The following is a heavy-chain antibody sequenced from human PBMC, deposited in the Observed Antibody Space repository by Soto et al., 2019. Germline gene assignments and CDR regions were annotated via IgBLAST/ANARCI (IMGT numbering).Heavy chain of an antibody. CDR2: VCSSGST. D-gene: IGHD2-2*01. CDR1: VCSISSYY. Sequence: SATLSLTCTVSVCSISSYYWSCIRQPPGKGLESIAYVCSSGSTNYNPSLESRVAISLDTSKNQFSLRLTSVTAADTAVYFCARVRTEYAGLDYWGQGTLVTVSS. CDR3: ARVRTEYAGLDY. J-gene: IGHJ4*02. V-gene: IGHV4-59*12.